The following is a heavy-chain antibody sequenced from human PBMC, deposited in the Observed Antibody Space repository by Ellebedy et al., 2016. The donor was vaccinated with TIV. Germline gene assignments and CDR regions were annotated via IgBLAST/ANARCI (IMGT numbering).Heavy chain of an antibody. CDR1: GDSISTYF. V-gene: IGHV4-59*01. Sequence: MPGGSLRLSCTVSGDSISTYFWSWIRQPPGKELEWMGYIYYTGSTKFNPSLRSRVSMSVDASQTQLSLRLSSVTAADTAVYYCARDLTGGSDAFDMWGQGTMVTVSS. J-gene: IGHJ3*02. CDR2: IYYTGST. CDR3: ARDLTGGSDAFDM. D-gene: IGHD2-15*01.